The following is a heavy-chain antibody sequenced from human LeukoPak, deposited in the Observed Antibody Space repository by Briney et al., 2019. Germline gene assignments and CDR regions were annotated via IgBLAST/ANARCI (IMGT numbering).Heavy chain of an antibody. D-gene: IGHD4-17*01. CDR2: IKQDGSEK. Sequence: ETLSLTCTVSGGSISSGVYYWSWVRQAPGKGLEWVANIKQDGSEKYYVDCVNGRCTISRANAKNSLYLQMNSLRDEATAVYYCERDSGDPDAFDIWGPGTLVTASS. J-gene: IGHJ3*02. CDR1: GGSISSGVYY. CDR3: ERDSGDPDAFDI. V-gene: IGHV3-7*01.